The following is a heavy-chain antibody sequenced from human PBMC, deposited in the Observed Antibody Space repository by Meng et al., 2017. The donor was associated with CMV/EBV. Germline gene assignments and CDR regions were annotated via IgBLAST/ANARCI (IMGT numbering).Heavy chain of an antibody. V-gene: IGHV4-38-2*02. D-gene: IGHD5-12*01. Sequence: SETLSLTCTVSGYSISSGYYWGWIRQPPGKGLEWIGGIYHSGSTYYNPSLKSRVTVTVDTSKNQFSLKLSSVTAADTAVYYCATTRVYYYYGMDVWGQGTTVTVSS. CDR3: ATTRVYYYYGMDV. J-gene: IGHJ6*02. CDR1: GYSISSGYY. CDR2: IYHSGST.